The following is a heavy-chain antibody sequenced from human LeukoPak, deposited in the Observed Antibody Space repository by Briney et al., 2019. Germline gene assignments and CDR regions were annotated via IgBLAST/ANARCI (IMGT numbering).Heavy chain of an antibody. CDR3: ANVSERWNGNPLITMVRGVIISPFDY. CDR2: ISGSGGST. V-gene: IGHV3-23*01. CDR1: GFTFSSYA. D-gene: IGHD3-10*01. J-gene: IGHJ4*02. Sequence: GGSLRLSCAASGFTFSSYAMSWVRQAPGKGLEWVSAISGSGGSTYYADSVKGRFTISRDNSKNTLYLQMNSLRAEDTAVYYCANVSERWNGNPLITMVRGVIISPFDYWGQGTLVTVSS.